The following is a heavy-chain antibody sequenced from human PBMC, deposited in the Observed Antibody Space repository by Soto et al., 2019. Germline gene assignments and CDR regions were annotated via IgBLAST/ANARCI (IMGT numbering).Heavy chain of an antibody. J-gene: IGHJ5*02. Sequence: SETLSLTCTVSGCSISRSSFHWGWFRQPPGKGLEWIGSIYYSGSTYYSPSLKSRVTISVDTSKNQFSLKLSSVTAADTAVYYCARRERAAGTDWWFDPWGQGTLVS. CDR3: ARRERAAGTDWWFDP. V-gene: IGHV4-39*01. CDR1: GCSISRSSFH. CDR2: IYYSGST. D-gene: IGHD6-13*01.